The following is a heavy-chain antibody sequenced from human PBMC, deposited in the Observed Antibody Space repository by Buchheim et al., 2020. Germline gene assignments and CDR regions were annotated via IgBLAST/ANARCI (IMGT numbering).Heavy chain of an antibody. J-gene: IGHJ4*02. CDR2: ISYDGSNK. CDR1: GFTFSSYP. Sequence: QVQLVESGGGVVQPGRSLRLSCAASGFTFSSYPMHWVRQAPGKGLEWVAVISYDGSNKYYADSVKGRFTISRDNSKNTLYLQVNSLRAEDTAGYYCARERQTYYFDYWGQGTL. V-gene: IGHV3-30-3*01. CDR3: ARERQTYYFDY.